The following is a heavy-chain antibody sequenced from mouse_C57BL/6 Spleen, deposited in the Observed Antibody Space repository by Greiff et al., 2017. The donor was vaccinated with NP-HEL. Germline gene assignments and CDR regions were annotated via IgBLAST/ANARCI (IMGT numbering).Heavy chain of an antibody. D-gene: IGHD2-4*01. CDR3: ARSGLRGNYAMDY. V-gene: IGHV1-82*01. CDR1: GYAFSSSW. Sequence: QVQLKQSGPELVKPGASVKISCKASGYAFSSSWMNWVKQRPGKGLEWIGRIYPGDGDTNYNGKFKGKATLTADKSSSTAYMQLSSLTSEDSAVYFCARSGLRGNYAMDYWGQGTSVTVSS. J-gene: IGHJ4*01. CDR2: IYPGDGDT.